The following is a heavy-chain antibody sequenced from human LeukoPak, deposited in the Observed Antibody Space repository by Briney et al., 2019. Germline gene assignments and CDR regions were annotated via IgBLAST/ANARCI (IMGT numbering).Heavy chain of an antibody. CDR1: GGTFSSYA. V-gene: IGHV1-69*05. CDR2: IIPIFGTA. D-gene: IGHD6-13*01. J-gene: IGHJ4*02. Sequence: ASVKVSCKASGGTFSSYAISWVRQAPGQGLEWMGRIIPIFGTANYAQKFQGRVTITTDESTSTAYMELSSLSSEDTAVYYCARDHTGFSRSSWYDYWGQGTLVTVSS. CDR3: ARDHTGFSRSSWYDY.